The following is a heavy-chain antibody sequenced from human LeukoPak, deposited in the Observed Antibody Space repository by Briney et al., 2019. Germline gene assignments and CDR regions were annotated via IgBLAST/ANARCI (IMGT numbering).Heavy chain of an antibody. CDR1: GYTFTGYY. Sequence: ASVKVSCKASGYTFTGYYMHWVRQAPGQGLEWMGWINPNSGGTNYALKFQGRVTMTRDTSISTAYMELSRLRSDDTAVYYCARVEDYDILTGYYSYNWFDPWGQGTLVTVSS. D-gene: IGHD3-9*01. CDR2: INPNSGGT. V-gene: IGHV1-2*02. CDR3: ARVEDYDILTGYYSYNWFDP. J-gene: IGHJ5*02.